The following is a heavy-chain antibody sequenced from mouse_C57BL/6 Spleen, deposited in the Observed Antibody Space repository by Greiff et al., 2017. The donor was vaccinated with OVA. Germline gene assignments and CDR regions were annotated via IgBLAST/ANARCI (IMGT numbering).Heavy chain of an antibody. V-gene: IGHV2-2*01. CDR1: GFSLTSYG. D-gene: IGHD2-4*01. CDR3: ARKTYYDYDFAMDY. Sequence: QVQLKESGPGLVQPSQSLSITCTVSGFSLTSYGVHWVRQSPGKGLEWLGVIWSGGSTDYNAAFISRLSISKDNSKSQVFFKMNSLQADDTALYYCARKTYYDYDFAMDYWGQGTSVTVSS. CDR2: IWSGGST. J-gene: IGHJ4*01.